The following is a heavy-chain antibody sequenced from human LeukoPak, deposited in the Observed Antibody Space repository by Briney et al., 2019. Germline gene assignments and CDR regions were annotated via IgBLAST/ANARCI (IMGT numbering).Heavy chain of an antibody. J-gene: IGHJ5*02. CDR2: ISAYNGNT. D-gene: IGHD3-22*01. Sequence: GASVKVSCKASGYTFTSYGISWVRQAPGQGLEWMGWISAYNGNTNYAQKLQGRVTMTTDTSTSTAYMELRSLRSDDTAVYYCARARNYYYDSSGYYSNWFDPWGQGTLVTVSS. CDR1: GYTFTSYG. CDR3: ARARNYYYDSSGYYSNWFDP. V-gene: IGHV1-18*01.